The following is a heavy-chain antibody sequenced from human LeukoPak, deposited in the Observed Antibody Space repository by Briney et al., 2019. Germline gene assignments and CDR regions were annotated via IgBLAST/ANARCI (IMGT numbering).Heavy chain of an antibody. V-gene: IGHV4-4*07. D-gene: IGHD3-9*01. CDR2: IYITGTT. CDR1: GGSTINYY. CDR3: ATLKFYDSTGYNKGYYMDV. J-gene: IGHJ6*03. Sequence: SETLSLTCTVSGGSTINYYWSWIRQSAGKGLEWVGHIYITGTTDYNPSLKSRLTMSIDTSKNQFSLNLRSVTAADTAVYYCATLKFYDSTGYNKGYYMDVWGKGLTVTVSS.